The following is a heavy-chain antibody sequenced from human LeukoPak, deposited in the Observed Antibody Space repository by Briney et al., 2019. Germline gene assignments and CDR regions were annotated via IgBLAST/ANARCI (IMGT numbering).Heavy chain of an antibody. V-gene: IGHV4-34*01. CDR2: INHSGST. D-gene: IGHD3-3*01. Sequence: SETLSLTCTVYGGSFSGYYWSWIRQPPGKGLEWIGEINHSGSTNYNPSLKSRVTISVDTSKNQFSLKLSSVTAADTAVYYCARGAAIFGVVNPHYYYGMDVWGQGTTVTVSS. J-gene: IGHJ6*02. CDR3: ARGAAIFGVVNPHYYYGMDV. CDR1: GGSFSGYY.